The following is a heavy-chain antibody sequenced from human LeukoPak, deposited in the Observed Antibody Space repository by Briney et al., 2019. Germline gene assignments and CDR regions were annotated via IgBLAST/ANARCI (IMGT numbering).Heavy chain of an antibody. CDR1: GFTFSSYP. J-gene: IGHJ4*02. CDR2: ISRSGDKT. V-gene: IGHV3-23*01. Sequence: GGSLRLSCAASGFTFSSYPMSWVRQAPGKGLEWVAAISRSGDKTYYADSVKGRFTISRDNSKNTLYLQMNSLRVEDTALYYCAKDPSASSGYWGQGTLVTVSS. D-gene: IGHD6-6*01. CDR3: AKDPSASSGY.